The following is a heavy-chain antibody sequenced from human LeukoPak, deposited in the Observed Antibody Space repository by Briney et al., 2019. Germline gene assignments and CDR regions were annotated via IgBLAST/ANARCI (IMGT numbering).Heavy chain of an antibody. CDR1: GGSISSGSYY. D-gene: IGHD5-12*01. Sequence: PSQTLSLTCTVSGGSISSGSYYWSWIRQPAGKGLEWIGRIYTSGSTNYNPSLKSRVTISVDTSKNQFSLKLSSVTAADTAVYYCAREWMGGYDSSFNWFDPWGQGTLVTVSS. J-gene: IGHJ5*02. CDR2: IYTSGST. CDR3: AREWMGGYDSSFNWFDP. V-gene: IGHV4-61*02.